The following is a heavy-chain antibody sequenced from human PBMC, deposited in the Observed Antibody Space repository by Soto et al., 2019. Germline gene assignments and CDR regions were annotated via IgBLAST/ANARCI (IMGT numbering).Heavy chain of an antibody. CDR2: IYSSGDT. J-gene: IGHJ4*02. D-gene: IGHD6-13*01. Sequence: GGSLRLSCAASGFTVSSSYMSWVRQAPGKGLEWVSVIYSSGDTYYVDSVKGRFTISRDNSKNTLYLQMNSLRAEDTAVYYCAKRDLRAAAGTYLVGFYDYWGQGTLVTVSS. CDR1: GFTVSSSY. CDR3: AKRDLRAAAGTYLVGFYDY. V-gene: IGHV3-66*01.